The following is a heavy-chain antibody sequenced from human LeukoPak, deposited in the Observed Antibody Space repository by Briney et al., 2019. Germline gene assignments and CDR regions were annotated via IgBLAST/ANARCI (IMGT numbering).Heavy chain of an antibody. CDR3: ARDQRDYGSGSYYSYYYYGMDV. Sequence: PGGSLRLSCSASGFTYTDYYMSWIRQAPGKGLEWVSYISSSGSTIYYADSVKGRFTISRDNAKNSLYLQMNSLRAEDTAVYYCARDQRDYGSGSYYSYYYYGMDVWGQGTTVTVSS. CDR2: ISSSGSTI. CDR1: GFTYTDYY. J-gene: IGHJ6*02. V-gene: IGHV3-11*01. D-gene: IGHD3-10*01.